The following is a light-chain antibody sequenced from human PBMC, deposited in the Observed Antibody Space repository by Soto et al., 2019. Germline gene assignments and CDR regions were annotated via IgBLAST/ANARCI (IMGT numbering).Light chain of an antibody. CDR3: QQYGSSPRT. CDR2: GAS. V-gene: IGKV3-20*01. J-gene: IGKJ1*01. Sequence: EILLTQSPGTLSLSPGERATLSCRASQTVSSISLAWYQQKPGQAPRLLIFGASTRAAGFPDRFSGSGSGTDFTLTISRLEPEDFAVYYCQQYGSSPRTFGQGTKWIS. CDR1: QTVSSIS.